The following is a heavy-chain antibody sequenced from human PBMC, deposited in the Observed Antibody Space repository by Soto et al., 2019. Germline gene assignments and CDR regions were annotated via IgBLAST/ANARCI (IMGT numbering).Heavy chain of an antibody. CDR1: GGSFSGYY. Sequence: QVQLQQWGAGLLKPSETLSLTCAVYGGSFSGYYWSWIRQPPGKGLEWVGEINHSGSTNYNPSLRSRVTISVDTSKNQFSLKLSSVTAADTAVYYCARGNSYGPDYWGQGTLVTVSS. D-gene: IGHD5-18*01. V-gene: IGHV4-34*01. CDR3: ARGNSYGPDY. J-gene: IGHJ4*02. CDR2: INHSGST.